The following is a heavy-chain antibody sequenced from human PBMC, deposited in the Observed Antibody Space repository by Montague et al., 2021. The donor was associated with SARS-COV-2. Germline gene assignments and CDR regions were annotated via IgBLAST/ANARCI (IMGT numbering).Heavy chain of an antibody. V-gene: IGHV4-59*01. CDR2: VHFTGIT. D-gene: IGHD2-2*02. Sequence: SETLSLTCTVSGGSLNGYFWSWIRQAPGKTLEWLGYVHFTGITNYNPSXKSRVDISVDTSKSQLSLRLASVTAADTAVYFYARDESTGSYTFEHWGHGVLVTDSS. J-gene: IGHJ4*01. CDR1: GGSLNGYF. CDR3: ARDESTGSYTFEH.